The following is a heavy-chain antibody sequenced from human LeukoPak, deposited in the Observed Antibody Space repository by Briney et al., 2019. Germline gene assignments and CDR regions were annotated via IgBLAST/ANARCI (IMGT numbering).Heavy chain of an antibody. CDR2: LSRGGGTT. D-gene: IGHD3-9*01. J-gene: IGHJ4*02. V-gene: IGHV3-23*01. CDR1: GCNFNRFA. Sequence: GGSLRLSCSGTGCNFNRFASNWVRQAPGKGLEWVAGLSRGGGTTSYADSVKGRFTISRDNSKKTVFLQMNRLKSDDTAVYSCAKAQRIRHCSEGVCMEGYYFDYWGQGTLVTVSS. CDR3: AKAQRIRHCSEGVCMEGYYFDY.